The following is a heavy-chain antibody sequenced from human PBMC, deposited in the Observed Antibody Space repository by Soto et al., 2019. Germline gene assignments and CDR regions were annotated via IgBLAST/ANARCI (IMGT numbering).Heavy chain of an antibody. J-gene: IGHJ4*02. CDR1: GFTFSSYA. CDR2: ISYDGSNK. V-gene: IGHV3-30-3*01. D-gene: IGHD6-19*01. CDR3: ARDSSGWYSSDY. Sequence: QVQLVESGGGVVQPGRSLRLSCAASGFTFSSYAMHWVRQAPGKGLEWVAVISYDGSNKYYADSVKGRFTISRDNSKNTLYLQMNSLRAEDTAVYYCARDSSGWYSSDYWGQGTLVTVSS.